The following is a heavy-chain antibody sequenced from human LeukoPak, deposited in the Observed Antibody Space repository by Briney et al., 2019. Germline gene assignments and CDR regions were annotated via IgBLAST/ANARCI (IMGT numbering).Heavy chain of an antibody. CDR1: GGSISSSNW. Sequence: PSGTLSLTCAVSGGSISSSNWWSWVRQPPGKGLEWIGEIYHSGSTNYNPSLKSRVTISVDKSKNQFSLKLSSVTAADTAVYYCARAFPDLGVAAAGLRGSDPWGQGTLVTVSS. CDR2: IYHSGST. D-gene: IGHD6-13*01. CDR3: ARAFPDLGVAAAGLRGSDP. V-gene: IGHV4-4*02. J-gene: IGHJ5*02.